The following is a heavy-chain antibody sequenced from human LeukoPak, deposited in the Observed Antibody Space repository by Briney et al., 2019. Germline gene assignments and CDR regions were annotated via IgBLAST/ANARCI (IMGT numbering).Heavy chain of an antibody. V-gene: IGHV3-7*01. CDR2: IEQDGSEK. D-gene: IGHD6-13*01. J-gene: IGHJ6*03. CDR3: ARGGFGGSSWYNYYYYYMDV. CDR1: GFTFSSYW. Sequence: PGGSLRLSCAASGFTFSSYWMSWVRQAPGKGLEWVANIEQDGSEKYYVDSVKGRFTISRDNAKNSLYLQMNSLRAEDTAVYYCARGGFGGSSWYNYYYYYMDVWGKGTTVTVSS.